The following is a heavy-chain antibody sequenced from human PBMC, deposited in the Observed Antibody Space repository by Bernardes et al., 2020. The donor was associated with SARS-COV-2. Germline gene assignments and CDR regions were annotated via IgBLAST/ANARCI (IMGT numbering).Heavy chain of an antibody. Sequence: GGSLRLSCVASGFSISDYWMTWVRQAPGKGLEWVANIKRDGSETYYVDSVKGRFTISRDNAKNLVFLQMNSLRAEDTAVFYCVRSAGMDVWGQGTMVTVSS. CDR3: VRSAGMDV. CDR1: GFSISDYW. V-gene: IGHV3-7*03. CDR2: IKRDGSET. J-gene: IGHJ6*02.